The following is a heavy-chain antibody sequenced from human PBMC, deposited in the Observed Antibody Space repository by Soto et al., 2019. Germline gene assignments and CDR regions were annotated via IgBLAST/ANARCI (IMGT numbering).Heavy chain of an antibody. CDR1: GDSFTSYW. D-gene: IGHD2-2*02. CDR2: INPSDSYT. V-gene: IGHV5-10-1*01. J-gene: IGHJ4*02. CDR3: ARLGYCTGTSCYTFDS. Sequence: GESLKISCKGSGDSFTSYWSGWVRQRPGKGLEWMGRINPSDSYTTYSPSFQGHVTISTDKSFSTAYLQWSGLKASDTAMYYCARLGYCTGTSCYTFDSWGQGTLVTVYS.